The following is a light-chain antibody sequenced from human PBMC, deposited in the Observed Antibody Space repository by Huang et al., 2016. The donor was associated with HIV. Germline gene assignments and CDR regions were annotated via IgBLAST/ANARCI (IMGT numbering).Light chain of an antibody. V-gene: IGKV3-20*01. Sequence: VLTQSPGTLSLSPGERATLSCRASQTVSSSYLAWYQQKPGQAPRLLIYGASSRASGMPDRFSGSGSGTDFALTISRLEPEDFAVYYCQQYANSPFTFGQGTKLEIK. CDR3: QQYANSPFT. CDR1: QTVSSSY. J-gene: IGKJ2*01. CDR2: GAS.